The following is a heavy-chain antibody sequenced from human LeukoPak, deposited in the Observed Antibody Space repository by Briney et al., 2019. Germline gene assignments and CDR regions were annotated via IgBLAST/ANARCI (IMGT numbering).Heavy chain of an antibody. J-gene: IGHJ3*01. CDR2: ISRTGSYI. CDR1: GFTFSSYG. D-gene: IGHD5-12*01. V-gene: IGHV3-21*01. CDR3: ARVKEASAFDV. Sequence: GGSLRLSCAASGFTFSSYGMSWVRQAPGKGLEWVSSISRTGSYIYYADLVKGRFTIPRDNAKNSLYLQMNSLRAEDTAVYYCARVKEASAFDVWGQGTMVTVSS.